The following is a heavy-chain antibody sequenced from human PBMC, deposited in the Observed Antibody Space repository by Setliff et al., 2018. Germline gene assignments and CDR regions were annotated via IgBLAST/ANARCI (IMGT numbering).Heavy chain of an antibody. CDR1: GGTFSSYA. D-gene: IGHD3-10*01. J-gene: IGHJ6*02. Sequence: GASVKVSCKASGGTFSSYAISWVRQAPGQGLEWMGGIIPIFGTANYAQKFQGGVTITTDESTSTAYMELSSLRSEDTAVYYCARGEREGITMVRGVRGTHYYYGMDVWGQGTTVTVSS. CDR2: IIPIFGTA. CDR3: ARGEREGITMVRGVRGTHYYYGMDV. V-gene: IGHV1-69*05.